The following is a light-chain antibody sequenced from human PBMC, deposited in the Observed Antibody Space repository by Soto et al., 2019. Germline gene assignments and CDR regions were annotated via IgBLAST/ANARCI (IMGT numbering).Light chain of an antibody. CDR3: QQSYSSPRT. CDR2: GAS. CDR1: QTISTY. Sequence: DIQMTQSPSSMSASVGDRVTISCRATQTISTYLNWYQQKLGKAPQLLIYGASTLQSGVSSRFSGSGSGTDFTLTISTLQPEDFATYYCQQSYSSPRTFGQGTKIDIK. V-gene: IGKV1-39*01. J-gene: IGKJ2*02.